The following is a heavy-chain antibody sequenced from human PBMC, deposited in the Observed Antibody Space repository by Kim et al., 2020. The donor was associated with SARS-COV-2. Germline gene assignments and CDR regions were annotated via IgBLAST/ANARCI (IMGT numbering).Heavy chain of an antibody. D-gene: IGHD6-13*01. CDR2: IYYSGST. J-gene: IGHJ4*02. Sequence: SETLSLTCTVSGGSISGFYWSWIRQPPGKGLEWIAYIYYSGSTNYNPSLKSRVTISVDTSENQFSLKLTSATAADTALYYCARAGGSSWLLYHFDYWGQGTLVTVSS. CDR3: ARAGGSSWLLYHFDY. CDR1: GGSISGFY. V-gene: IGHV4-59*01.